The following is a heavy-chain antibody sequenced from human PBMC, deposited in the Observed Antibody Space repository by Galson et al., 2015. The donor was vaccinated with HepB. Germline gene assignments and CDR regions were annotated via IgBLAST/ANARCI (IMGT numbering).Heavy chain of an antibody. D-gene: IGHD5-18*01. CDR2: IAEDGSDK. CDR3: VRHQVNTAAREY. V-gene: IGHV3-7*01. J-gene: IGHJ4*02. Sequence: SLRLSCAASGFTFSNYWMSWVRQAPGKGLEWVANIAEDGSDKYYVDSVKGRFSISRDNGKSSLFLQMNSLRAEDTAVYYCVRHQVNTAAREYWGQGTLVTVSS. CDR1: GFTFSNYW.